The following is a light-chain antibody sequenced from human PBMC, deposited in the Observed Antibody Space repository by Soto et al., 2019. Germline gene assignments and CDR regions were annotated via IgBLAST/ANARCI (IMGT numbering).Light chain of an antibody. V-gene: IGLV2-14*01. CDR2: DVS. CDR3: SSYKSSSTLYV. J-gene: IGLJ1*01. Sequence: QSALTQPASVSGSPGQSITISCTGTSSDVGGYNYVSWYQQHPGKAPKLMIYDVSNRPSGVSNRLSGSKSGNPASLTISGLQAEDEADYYCSSYKSSSTLYVFGTGTKLTVL. CDR1: SSDVGGYNY.